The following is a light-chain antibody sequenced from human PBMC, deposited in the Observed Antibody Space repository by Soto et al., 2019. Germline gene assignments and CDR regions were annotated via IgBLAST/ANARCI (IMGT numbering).Light chain of an antibody. Sequence: IGMTQSPGTLSLSTGKSPSLACWASQNDSTSYLAWYQLNPGQAPRLLIYGASSRAPGMTVWFSGSGSGTDFTLTISRLEREDFAVYYCQQYGRSPLTFGGREKVDIE. CDR3: QQYGRSPLT. V-gene: IGKV3-20*01. CDR1: QNDSTSY. CDR2: GAS. J-gene: IGKJ4*01.